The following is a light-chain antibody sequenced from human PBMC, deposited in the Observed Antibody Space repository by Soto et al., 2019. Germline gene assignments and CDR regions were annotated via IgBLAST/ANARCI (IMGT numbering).Light chain of an antibody. CDR3: QQYGSAPST. Sequence: GLAQSPGTLPLSPGERATLSCRASQSVRNSYLAWYQQKPGQAPRLLIYSASSRATGIPDRFSGGASGTDFTLTISRLEPEDFAVYYCQQYGSAPSTFGGGTKVDIK. V-gene: IGKV3-20*01. CDR1: QSVRNSY. CDR2: SAS. J-gene: IGKJ4*01.